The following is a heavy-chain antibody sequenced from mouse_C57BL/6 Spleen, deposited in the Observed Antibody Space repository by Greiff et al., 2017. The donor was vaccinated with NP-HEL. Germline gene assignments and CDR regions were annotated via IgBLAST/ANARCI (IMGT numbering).Heavy chain of an antibody. Sequence: QVHVKQPGTELVKPGASVKLSCKASGYTFTSYWMHWVKQRPGQGLEWIGNINPSNGGTNYNEKFKSKATLTVDKSSSTAYMQLSSLTSEDSAVYYCAAHYYGSSYLDYWGQGTTLTVSS. CDR2: INPSNGGT. D-gene: IGHD1-1*01. V-gene: IGHV1-53*01. J-gene: IGHJ2*01. CDR3: AAHYYGSSYLDY. CDR1: GYTFTSYW.